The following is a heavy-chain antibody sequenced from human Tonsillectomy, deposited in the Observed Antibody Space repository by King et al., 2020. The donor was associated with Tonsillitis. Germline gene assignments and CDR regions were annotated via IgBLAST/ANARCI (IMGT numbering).Heavy chain of an antibody. V-gene: IGHV3-30-3*01. J-gene: IGHJ3*02. Sequence: VQLVESGGGVVQPGRSLRLSCAASGFTFSSYAMHWVRQAPGKGLEWVAVISYDGSNKYYADSVKGRFTISRDNSKNTLYLQMNSLRAEDTAVYYCAGVGHDSSGYYLGAFDIWGQGTMVTVSS. CDR1: GFTFSSYA. CDR3: AGVGHDSSGYYLGAFDI. CDR2: ISYDGSNK. D-gene: IGHD3-22*01.